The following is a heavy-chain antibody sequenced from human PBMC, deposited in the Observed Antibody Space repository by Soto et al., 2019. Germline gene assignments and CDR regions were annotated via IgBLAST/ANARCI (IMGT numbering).Heavy chain of an antibody. Sequence: SETLSLTWTVSGGSITSSCYYWGWFRQPPGKGLEWIGSIYYSGSTYYNPSLKGRVTISVDTSKNQFSLKLSSVTAADTAVYYCATQEVGGSYVYTFDPWGQGTLVIGSS. V-gene: IGHV4-39*01. CDR1: GGSITSSCYY. J-gene: IGHJ5*02. D-gene: IGHD1-26*01. CDR3: ATQEVGGSYVYTFDP. CDR2: IYYSGST.